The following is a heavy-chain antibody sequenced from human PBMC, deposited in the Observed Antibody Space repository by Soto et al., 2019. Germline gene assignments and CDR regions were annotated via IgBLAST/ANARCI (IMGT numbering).Heavy chain of an antibody. CDR3: ARERVSWFGDLLPLGLDV. Sequence: SEALSLRDAISGDSMNSSDSLNWVRQPPGKGLEWIGEAHHGGINSNPSLKTRVTILLEKSKSQFSLKLNSVTAADTAIYYCARERVSWFGDLLPLGLDVWGQGTMVPGSS. V-gene: IGHV4-4*02. D-gene: IGHD3-10*01. CDR1: GDSMNSSDS. CDR2: AHHGGI. J-gene: IGHJ6*02.